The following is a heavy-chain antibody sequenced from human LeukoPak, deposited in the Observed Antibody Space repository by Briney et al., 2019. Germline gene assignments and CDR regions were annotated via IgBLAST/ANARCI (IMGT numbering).Heavy chain of an antibody. J-gene: IGHJ4*02. CDR1: GFTFSSYW. V-gene: IGHV3-7*01. Sequence: GGSLRLSCAASGFTFSSYWMSWVRQAPGKGLEWVANIKQDGSEKYYVDSVKGRFTISRDNAKNSLYLQMNSLRAEDTAVYYCARDRSDYDFWSGYYPHWGQGTLVTVSS. CDR3: ARDRSDYDFWSGYYPH. CDR2: IKQDGSEK. D-gene: IGHD3-3*01.